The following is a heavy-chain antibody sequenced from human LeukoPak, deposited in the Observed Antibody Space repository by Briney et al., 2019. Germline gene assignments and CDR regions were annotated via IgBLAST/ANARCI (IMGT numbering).Heavy chain of an antibody. J-gene: IGHJ6*03. Sequence: SETLSLTCTVSGGSISSYYWSWIRQPAGKGLEWIGRIYTSGSTNYNPSLKSRVTMSVDPSKNQFSLKLSSVTAADTAVYYCARATRYRSSWGPRYMDVWGKGTTVTVSS. CDR3: ARATRYRSSWGPRYMDV. V-gene: IGHV4-4*07. D-gene: IGHD6-13*01. CDR1: GGSISSYY. CDR2: IYTSGST.